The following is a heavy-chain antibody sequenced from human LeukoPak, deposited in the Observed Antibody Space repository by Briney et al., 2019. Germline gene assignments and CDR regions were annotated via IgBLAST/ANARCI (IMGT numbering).Heavy chain of an antibody. J-gene: IGHJ4*02. CDR1: GFTFSSYG. V-gene: IGHV3-30*03. CDR3: TRLGVVTPSSISN. Sequence: GGSLRLSCAASGFTFSSYGMHWVRQAPGKGLEWVAVISYDGSNKYYADSVKGRFTISRDNSKNTLYLQMNSLRAEDTAVYYCTRLGVVTPSSISNWGQGTLVTVSS. CDR2: ISYDGSNK. D-gene: IGHD3-10*01.